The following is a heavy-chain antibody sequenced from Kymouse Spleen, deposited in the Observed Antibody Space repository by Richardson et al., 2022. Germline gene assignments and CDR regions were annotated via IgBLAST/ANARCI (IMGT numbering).Heavy chain of an antibody. V-gene: IGHV4-61*01. CDR3: ARDRRQLVFDY. D-gene: IGHD6-6*01. CDR1: GGSVSSGSYY. Sequence: QVQLQESGPGLVKPSETLSLTCTVSGGSVSSGSYYWSWIRQPPGKGLEWIGYIYYSGSTNYNPSLKSRVTISVDTSKNQFSLKLSSVTAADTAVYYCARDRRQLVFDYWGQGTLVTVSS. J-gene: IGHJ4*02. CDR2: IYYSGST.